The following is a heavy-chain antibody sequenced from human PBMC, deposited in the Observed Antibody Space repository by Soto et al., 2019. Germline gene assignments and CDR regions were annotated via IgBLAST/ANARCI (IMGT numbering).Heavy chain of an antibody. V-gene: IGHV1-69*13. CDR1: GGTFSSYA. CDR3: ASPYYDILTGYSAYYYGMDV. Sequence: ASVKVSCKASGGTFSSYAISWARQAPGQGLEWMGGIIPIFGTANYAQKIQGRVTITADESTSTAYMELSSLRSEDTAVYYCASPYYDILTGYSAYYYGMDVWGQGTTVTVSS. J-gene: IGHJ6*02. CDR2: IIPIFGTA. D-gene: IGHD3-9*01.